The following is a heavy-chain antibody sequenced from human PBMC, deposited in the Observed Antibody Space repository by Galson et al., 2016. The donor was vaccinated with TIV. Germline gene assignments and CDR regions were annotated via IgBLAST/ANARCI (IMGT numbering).Heavy chain of an antibody. V-gene: IGHV3-23*01. CDR2: ISGSGRAT. CDR3: TKYPVSVAGLYGMDD. Sequence: SLRLSCAASGFTFSNFAMNWVRQAPGKGLEWVSSISGSGRATDYAASVKGRFTISRDTSKRTLYLQMNSLRAEDTAVYYCTKYPVSVAGLYGMDDWGQGTTVTVSS. D-gene: IGHD6-25*01. J-gene: IGHJ6*02. CDR1: GFTFSNFA.